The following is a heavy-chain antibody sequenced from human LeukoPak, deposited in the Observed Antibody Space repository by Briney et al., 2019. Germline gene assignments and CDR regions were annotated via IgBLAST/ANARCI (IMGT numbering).Heavy chain of an antibody. V-gene: IGHV3-74*01. Sequence: GGSLRLSCAASGFTFSSYWMHWVRQAPGKGLVWVSRIKGDGSITSYADSVKGRFTISRDNARNTLYLQMNSLRAEDTAVYYCAKEEGEHWGQGTLVTVSS. D-gene: IGHD3-16*01. J-gene: IGHJ1*01. CDR3: AKEEGEH. CDR1: GFTFSSYW. CDR2: IKGDGSIT.